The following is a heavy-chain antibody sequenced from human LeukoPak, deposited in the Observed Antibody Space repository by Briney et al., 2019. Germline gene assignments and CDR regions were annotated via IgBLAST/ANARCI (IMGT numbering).Heavy chain of an antibody. CDR3: VRDRHYIGNREVRFPY. D-gene: IGHD3-10*01. Sequence: PGGSLRLSCAASGFTFSSYSMDWVRQAPGKGLEWVSYISSSGSTIYYADSVKGRFTISRDNAKNSLDLQTNSLRVEDTAVYYCVRDRHYIGNREVRFPYWGQGALVTVSS. CDR2: ISSSGSTI. J-gene: IGHJ4*02. CDR1: GFTFSSYS. V-gene: IGHV3-48*04.